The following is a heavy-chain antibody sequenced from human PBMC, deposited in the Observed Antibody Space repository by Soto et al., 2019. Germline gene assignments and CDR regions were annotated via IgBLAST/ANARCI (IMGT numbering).Heavy chain of an antibody. J-gene: IGHJ4*01. Sequence: EVQLVESGGGLVQPGGSLRLSCAASGFTFTNYWMHWVRQAPGKGLQWVARVDGEGSGTIYADSVKGRFTISSDNAQNTLSLQMNGMRPDDTAVYYCGSVFEHWGCGTLVTVSS. CDR3: GSVFEH. D-gene: IGHD6-25*01. CDR1: GFTFTNYW. CDR2: VDGEGSGT. V-gene: IGHV3-74*01.